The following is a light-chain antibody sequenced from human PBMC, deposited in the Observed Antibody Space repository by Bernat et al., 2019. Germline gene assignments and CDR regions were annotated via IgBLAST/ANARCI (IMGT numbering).Light chain of an antibody. J-gene: IGLJ2*01. Sequence: FTLTQPRSVSWSPGETVTISCTRSSGNIASNYVQCYQQRPDSGVTTVIFEEYKRPSGVPDRFSGAIDSSSNSAFHKISGLQTEDEAAYFCQSYDGTSLVIFGGGTKVTAL. CDR1: SGNIASNY. CDR2: EEY. V-gene: IGLV6-57*04. CDR3: QSYDGTSLVI.